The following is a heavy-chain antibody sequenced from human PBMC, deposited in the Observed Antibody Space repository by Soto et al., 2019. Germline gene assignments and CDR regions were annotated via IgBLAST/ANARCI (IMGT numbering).Heavy chain of an antibody. Sequence: EVQLLESGGGLVQPGGSLRLSCAASGFTFSSYAMSWVRQTPGKGLEWVSGISGGGGNTYYADSVTGRFTISRDNSRNTLYLEMHSLRGADKAIYYCAKDRGAGGRFSGIAVAGIPSWGQGTMVTVSS. J-gene: IGHJ5*02. CDR3: AKDRGAGGRFSGIAVAGIPS. CDR2: ISGGGGNT. V-gene: IGHV3-23*01. D-gene: IGHD6-19*01. CDR1: GFTFSSYA.